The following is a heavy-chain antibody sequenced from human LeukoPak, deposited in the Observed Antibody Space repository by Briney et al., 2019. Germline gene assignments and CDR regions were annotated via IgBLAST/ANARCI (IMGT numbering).Heavy chain of an antibody. J-gene: IGHJ4*02. V-gene: IGHV1-18*01. CDR1: GYTFTSYG. CDR3: ARNYCSSTSCYTRVTYYFDY. Sequence: ASVKVSCKASGYTFTSYGISWVRQASGQGLEWMGWISAYNGNTNYAQKLQGRVTMTTDTSTSTAYMELRSLRSDDTAVYYCARNYCSSTSCYTRVTYYFDYWGQGTLVTVSS. D-gene: IGHD2-2*02. CDR2: ISAYNGNT.